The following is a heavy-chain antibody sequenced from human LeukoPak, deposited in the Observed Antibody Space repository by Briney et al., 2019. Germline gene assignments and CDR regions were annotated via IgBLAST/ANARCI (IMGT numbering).Heavy chain of an antibody. Sequence: PGGSLRLSCAASGFTFSSYWMHWVRQAPGKGLVWVSRINSDGSSTSYADSVKGRFTISRDNAKNSLYLQMNSLRAEDTALYYCAKAWDLYDSSGYHGGYFDYWGQGTLVTVSS. CDR2: INSDGSST. CDR3: AKAWDLYDSSGYHGGYFDY. CDR1: GFTFSSYW. V-gene: IGHV3-74*01. D-gene: IGHD3-22*01. J-gene: IGHJ4*02.